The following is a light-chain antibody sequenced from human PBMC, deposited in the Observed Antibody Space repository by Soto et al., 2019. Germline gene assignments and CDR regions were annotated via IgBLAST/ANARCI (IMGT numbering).Light chain of an antibody. CDR3: SSYAGSDNLL. CDR1: SSDVGGYNY. CDR2: EAS. Sequence: QSALTQPPSASGSPGQSVAISCTGTSSDVGGYNYVSWYQQHPGKAPKLIIYEASKRPSGVPDRFSGSKSGNTASLTVSGLQAEDEADYYCSSYAGSDNLLFGGGTKLTVL. J-gene: IGLJ2*01. V-gene: IGLV2-8*01.